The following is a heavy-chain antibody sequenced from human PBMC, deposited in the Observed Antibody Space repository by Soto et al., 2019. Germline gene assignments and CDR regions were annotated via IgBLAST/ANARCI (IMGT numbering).Heavy chain of an antibody. CDR2: INPSGGST. CDR1: GYTFTSYY. V-gene: IGHV1-46*03. J-gene: IGHJ4*02. CDR3: ARAQVSGALDY. D-gene: IGHD3-10*01. Sequence: QVQLVQSGAEVKKPGASVKVSCKASGYTFTSYYMHWVRQAPGQGLEWMGIINPSGGSTSYAQKFQGXXTXTXXTSTSTVYMELSSLRSEDTAVYYCARAQVSGALDYWGQGTLVTVSS.